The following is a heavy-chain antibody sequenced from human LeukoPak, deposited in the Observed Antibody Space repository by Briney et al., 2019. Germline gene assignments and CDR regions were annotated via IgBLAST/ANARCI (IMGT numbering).Heavy chain of an antibody. CDR1: GGSISSSSYY. D-gene: IGHD3-10*01. Sequence: SETLSLTCTVSGGSISSSSYYWGWIRQPPGKGLEWIGSIYYSGSTYYNPSLKSRVTISVDTSKNQFSLKLSSVTAADTAVYYCASDRGGRGGYWGQGTLVTVSS. J-gene: IGHJ4*02. V-gene: IGHV4-39*01. CDR2: IYYSGST. CDR3: ASDRGGRGGY.